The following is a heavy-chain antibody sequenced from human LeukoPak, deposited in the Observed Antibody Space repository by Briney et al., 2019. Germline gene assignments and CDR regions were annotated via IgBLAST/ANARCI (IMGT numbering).Heavy chain of an antibody. CDR3: ARRWDSDGSGSYYSYYYYYMDV. J-gene: IGHJ6*03. D-gene: IGHD3-10*01. Sequence: PGRSLRLSCAASGFTFSSYAMHWVRQAPGKGLEWVAVISYDGSNKYYADSVKGRFTISRDNSKNTLYLQMNSLRAEDTAVYYCARRWDSDGSGSYYSYYYYYMDVWGKGTTVTVSS. V-gene: IGHV3-30-3*01. CDR1: GFTFSSYA. CDR2: ISYDGSNK.